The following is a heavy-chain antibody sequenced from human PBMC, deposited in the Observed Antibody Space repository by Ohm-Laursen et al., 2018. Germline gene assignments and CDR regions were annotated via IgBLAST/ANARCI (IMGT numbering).Heavy chain of an antibody. V-gene: IGHV4-4*07. CDR1: GGSVSTYY. CDR2: ISSSGNT. Sequence: GTLSLTCTVSGGSVSTYYWNWIRQPAGKGLEWIGRISSSGNTNYNPSLKSRVTISVDTSKNQFSLKLSSVTAADTAVYYCARGTRYSGGWAALGPWGQGTLVTVSS. CDR3: ARGTRYSGGWAALGP. D-gene: IGHD6-19*01. J-gene: IGHJ5*02.